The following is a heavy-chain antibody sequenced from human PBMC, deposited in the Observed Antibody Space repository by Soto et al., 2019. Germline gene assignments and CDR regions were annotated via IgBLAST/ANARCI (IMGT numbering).Heavy chain of an antibody. CDR2: INHSGST. V-gene: IGHV4-34*01. CDR1: GGSFSGYY. Sequence: SETLSLTCAVYGGSFSGYYWSWIRQPPGKGLEWIGEINHSGSTNYNPSLKSRVTISVDTSKNQFSLKLSSVTAADTAVYYCARASVSSSCHFDYWGQGTLVTVSS. D-gene: IGHD6-13*01. CDR3: ARASVSSSCHFDY. J-gene: IGHJ4*02.